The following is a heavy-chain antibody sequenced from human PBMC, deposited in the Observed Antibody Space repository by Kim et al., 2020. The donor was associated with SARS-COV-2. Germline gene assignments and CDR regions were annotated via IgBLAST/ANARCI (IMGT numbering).Heavy chain of an antibody. CDR1: GGTFSSYA. Sequence: SVKVSCKASGGTFSSYAISWVRQAPGQGLQWMGGIIPIFGTANYAQKFQGRVTITADESTSTAYMELSSLRSEDTAVYYCARAYQNYYDSSGRFDYWGQGTLVTVSS. CDR3: ARAYQNYYDSSGRFDY. CDR2: IIPIFGTA. J-gene: IGHJ4*02. D-gene: IGHD3-22*01. V-gene: IGHV1-69*13.